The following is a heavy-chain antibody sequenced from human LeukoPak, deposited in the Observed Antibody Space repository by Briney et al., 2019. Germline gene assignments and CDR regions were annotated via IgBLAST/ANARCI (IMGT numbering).Heavy chain of an antibody. CDR1: RGSISNYY. J-gene: IGHJ6*03. CDR2: IYTSGTA. D-gene: IGHD2-2*01. CDR3: VREYQATYYYYYYMDV. V-gene: IGHV4-4*07. Sequence: PSETVSLTCTVSRGSISNYYWSWIRQPAGKGLEWIGRIYTSGTADYNPSLKSRVTMSVDTSKNQFSLRLRSVTAADTAVYYCVREYQATYYYYYYMDVWGKGTTVTVSS.